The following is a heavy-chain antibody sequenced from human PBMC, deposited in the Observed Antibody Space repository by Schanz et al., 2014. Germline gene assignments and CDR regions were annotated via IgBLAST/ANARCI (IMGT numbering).Heavy chain of an antibody. D-gene: IGHD3-10*01. V-gene: IGHV4-30-4*07. CDR1: SGSFSSGGYS. J-gene: IGHJ3*02. Sequence: QVLLQESGPGLVKPSQTLSLTCAVSSGSFSSGGYSWSWIRQPPGKGLEWIGYISYSGSSYYNPSLKSRVTISVDPSKKRFSLRLSSVSAADTAVYYCARVVLGGDAFDIWGQGTMVTVSS. CDR2: ISYSGSS. CDR3: ARVVLGGDAFDI.